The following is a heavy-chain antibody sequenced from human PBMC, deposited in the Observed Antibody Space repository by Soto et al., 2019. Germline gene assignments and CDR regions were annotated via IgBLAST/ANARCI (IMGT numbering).Heavy chain of an antibody. CDR3: ARGTPVPTYFFDY. J-gene: IGHJ4*02. V-gene: IGHV1-69*02. CDR1: GGTSSSYT. D-gene: IGHD3-16*01. Sequence: QVQLVQSGAEVKQPGSSVKVSCTASGGTSSSYTISWVRQAPGQGLEWMGRIIPMFGFAKYAQKFQGRVTITADRSSKTAYMELSSLSSVDTAVYYCARGTPVPTYFFDYWGQGTLLSVSS. CDR2: IIPMFGFA.